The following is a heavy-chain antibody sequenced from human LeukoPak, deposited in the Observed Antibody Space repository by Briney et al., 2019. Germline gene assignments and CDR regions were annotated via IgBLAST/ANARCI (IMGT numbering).Heavy chain of an antibody. V-gene: IGHV4-39*01. Sequence: SETLSLTCTVSGGPISSSSYYWGWIRQPPGKGLEWIGSIYYSGSTYYNPSLKSRVTISVDTSKNQFSLKLSSVTAADTAVYYCARVSGSYSYGFFYFDYWGQGTLVTVSS. J-gene: IGHJ4*02. CDR1: GGPISSSSYY. D-gene: IGHD5-18*01. CDR2: IYYSGST. CDR3: ARVSGSYSYGFFYFDY.